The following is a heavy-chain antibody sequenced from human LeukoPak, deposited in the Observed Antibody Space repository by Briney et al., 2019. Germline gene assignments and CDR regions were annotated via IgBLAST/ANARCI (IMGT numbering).Heavy chain of an antibody. CDR2: INPNSGGT. Sequence: VSVKFSCKASGYTFTGYYMHSVRQAPGQGIEWMGWINPNSGGTNYAQKFQGRVTMSRDTSSSTAYMELSRLRSDDAAVYYCARVKEYRGYLFGYWGQGTLVTVSS. D-gene: IGHD2-2*03. V-gene: IGHV1-2*02. CDR1: GYTFTGYY. CDR3: ARVKEYRGYLFGY. J-gene: IGHJ4*02.